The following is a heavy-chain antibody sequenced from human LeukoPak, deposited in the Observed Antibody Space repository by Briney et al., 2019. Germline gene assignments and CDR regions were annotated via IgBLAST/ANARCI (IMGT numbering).Heavy chain of an antibody. CDR3: AKSICSSTSCYEGSYFDY. CDR1: GFTFSGYA. J-gene: IGHJ4*02. V-gene: IGHV3-23*01. CDR2: IRGSGGST. Sequence: GGSLRLSCAASGFTFSGYAMHWVRQAPGKGLEWVSGIRGSGGSTYYADSVKGRFTISRDNSKNTLYLQMNSLTAEDTAVYYCAKSICSSTSCYEGSYFDYWGQGTLVTVSS. D-gene: IGHD2-2*01.